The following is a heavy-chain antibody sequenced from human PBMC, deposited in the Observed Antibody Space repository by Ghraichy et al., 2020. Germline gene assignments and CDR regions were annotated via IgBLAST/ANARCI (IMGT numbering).Heavy chain of an antibody. CDR1: GGTFSSYA. Sequence: SVKVSCKASGGTFSSYAISWVRQAPGQGLEWMGGIIPIFGTANYAQKFQGRVTITADESTSTAYMELSSLRSEDTAVYYCARDLWSSSSPLPSYYGMDVWGQGTTVTVSS. V-gene: IGHV1-69*13. CDR3: ARDLWSSSSPLPSYYGMDV. D-gene: IGHD6-6*01. CDR2: IIPIFGTA. J-gene: IGHJ6*02.